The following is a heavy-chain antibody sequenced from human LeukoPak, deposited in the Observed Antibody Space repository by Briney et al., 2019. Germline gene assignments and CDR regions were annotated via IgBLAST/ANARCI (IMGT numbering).Heavy chain of an antibody. D-gene: IGHD3-22*01. Sequence: GGSLRLSCAASGFTFDDYAMHWVQQAPGKGLEWVSGISWNSGSIGYADSVKGRFTISRDNAKNSLYLQMNSLRAEDTVLYYCAKLTNYYDSSGYPGGDAFDIWGQGTMVTVSS. CDR3: AKLTNYYDSSGYPGGDAFDI. V-gene: IGHV3-9*01. CDR1: GFTFDDYA. J-gene: IGHJ3*02. CDR2: ISWNSGSI.